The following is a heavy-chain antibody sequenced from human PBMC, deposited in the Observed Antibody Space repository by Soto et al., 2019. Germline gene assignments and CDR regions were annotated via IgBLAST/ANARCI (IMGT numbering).Heavy chain of an antibody. J-gene: IGHJ4*02. CDR3: ARERVGSSTKYYFDY. CDR1: GGSFSGYY. Sequence: SETLSLTCAVYGGSFSGYYWSWIRQPPGKGLEWIGEINHSGSTNYNPSLKSRVTISVDTSKNQFSLKLSSVTAADTAVYYCARERVGSSTKYYFDYWGQGISVTVS. D-gene: IGHD5-12*01. V-gene: IGHV4-34*01. CDR2: INHSGST.